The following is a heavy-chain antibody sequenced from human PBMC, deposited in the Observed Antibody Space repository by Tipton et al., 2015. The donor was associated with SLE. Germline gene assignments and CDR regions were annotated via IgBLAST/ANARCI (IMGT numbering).Heavy chain of an antibody. D-gene: IGHD4-11*01. J-gene: IGHJ6*02. Sequence: QLVQSGPEVKKPGSSVKVSCQASGGTFSTYTISWVRQAPGQGLEWMGGIIPIFGTPNYAQRFQGRVTITADESTSTAYMEPSRLRSEDTAVYYCAATVTTFPPTVFREKNYYYDGMDVWGQGTTVTVSS. CDR1: GGTFSTYT. V-gene: IGHV1-69*01. CDR2: IIPIFGTP. CDR3: AATVTTFPPTVFREKNYYYDGMDV.